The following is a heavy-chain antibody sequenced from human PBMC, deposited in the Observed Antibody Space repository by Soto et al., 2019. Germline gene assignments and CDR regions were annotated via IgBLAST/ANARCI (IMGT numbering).Heavy chain of an antibody. V-gene: IGHV3-33*06. Sequence: QVHLVESGGGVVQPGTSLRLSCAASGFSFSTYGMHWVRQSPSKGLEWVAVIWHDGSTKYYADSVNGRFTISRDNPKNTLYLERNSLRVEDTAGYYRLKDAPNWGRDFDHWVQGPLVTVSS. CDR2: IWHDGSTK. D-gene: IGHD3-16*01. J-gene: IGHJ4*02. CDR1: GFSFSTYG. CDR3: LKDAPNWGRDFDH.